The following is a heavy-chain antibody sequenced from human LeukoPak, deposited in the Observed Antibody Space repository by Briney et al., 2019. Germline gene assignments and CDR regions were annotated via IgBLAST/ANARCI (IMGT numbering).Heavy chain of an antibody. V-gene: IGHV3-74*01. CDR2: IKTDGSTT. CDR3: ARGNQQLPRSTPDY. Sequence: GGSLRLSCAVSGFTFSSSWMHWDRQAPGKGLVWVSHIKTDGSTTAYADSVKGRFTISRDNAKNTLYLQMNSLRAEDTGVYYCARGNQQLPRSTPDYWGQGTLVTVSS. D-gene: IGHD2-2*01. CDR1: GFTFSSSW. J-gene: IGHJ4*02.